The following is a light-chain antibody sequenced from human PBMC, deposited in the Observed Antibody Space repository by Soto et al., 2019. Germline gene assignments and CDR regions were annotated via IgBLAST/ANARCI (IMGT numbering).Light chain of an antibody. V-gene: IGKV1-5*01. CDR1: QRISSL. Sequence: IRMTQCPSTLCGSXGDRVTINCRARQRISSLLAWYQQKPGKAPKLXXYAASTLQRAGPSRFSGSGSVTDFTRTISSLQPEDFATYYGQQLNSYPLTFGGGTKVDIK. CDR3: QQLNSYPLT. CDR2: AAS. J-gene: IGKJ4*01.